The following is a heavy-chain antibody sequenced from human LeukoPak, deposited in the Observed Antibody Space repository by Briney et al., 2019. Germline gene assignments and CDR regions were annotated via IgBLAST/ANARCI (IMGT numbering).Heavy chain of an antibody. J-gene: IGHJ3*02. CDR2: IYSGGST. Sequence: GGSLRLSCVASGFTFSIYAMSWVRQAPGKGLEWVSVIYSGGSTYYADSVKGRFTISRDNSKNTLYLQMNSLRAEDTAVYYCAREDGYYDSSGYTGGAFDIWGQGTMVTVSS. D-gene: IGHD3-22*01. V-gene: IGHV3-53*01. CDR1: GFTFSIYA. CDR3: AREDGYYDSSGYTGGAFDI.